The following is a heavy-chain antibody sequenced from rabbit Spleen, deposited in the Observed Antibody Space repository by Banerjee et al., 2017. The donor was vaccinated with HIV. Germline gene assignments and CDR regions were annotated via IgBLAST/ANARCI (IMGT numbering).Heavy chain of an antibody. CDR2: IYADRSGST. CDR1: GFSFSSSYY. J-gene: IGHJ6*01. CDR3: ARDTSSSFSSYGMDL. V-gene: IGHV1S40*01. Sequence: QSLEESGGDLVKPGGTLTLTCTASGFSFSSSYYMCWVRQAPGKGLECIACIYADRSGSTYYANWAKGRFTCSKTSSTTVTLQMTRLTAADTATYFCARDTSSSFSSYGMDLWGQGTLVTVS. D-gene: IGHD1-1*01.